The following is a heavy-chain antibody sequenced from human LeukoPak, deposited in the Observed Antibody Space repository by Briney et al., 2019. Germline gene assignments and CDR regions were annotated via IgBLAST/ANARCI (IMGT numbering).Heavy chain of an antibody. CDR1: GLTVSNNY. CDR3: AGDKDA. J-gene: IGHJ5*02. Sequence: PGGSLRLSCVVSGLTVSNNYMRWVRQAPGKGLEWVSVIYSDGTTRNADSVKGRFTISRDNSKNTVYLQMDSLRAEDTAVYYCAGDKDAWGQGTLVTDSS. CDR2: IYSDGTT. V-gene: IGHV3-66*01.